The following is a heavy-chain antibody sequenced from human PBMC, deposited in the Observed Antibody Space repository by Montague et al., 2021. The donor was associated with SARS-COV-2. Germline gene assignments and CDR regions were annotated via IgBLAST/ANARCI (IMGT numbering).Heavy chain of an antibody. V-gene: IGHV2-70*01. Sequence: PALVKPTQTLTLTCTFSGFSLSTSGMCVSWIRQPPGKALEWLALIDWDDDKYYSTSLKTRLTISKDTSKNQVVLTMTNMDPVDTATYYCARIPYDILTSYYSGFDYWGQGTLVTVSS. CDR1: GFSLSTSGMC. CDR3: ARIPYDILTSYYSGFDY. J-gene: IGHJ4*02. CDR2: IDWDDDK. D-gene: IGHD3-9*01.